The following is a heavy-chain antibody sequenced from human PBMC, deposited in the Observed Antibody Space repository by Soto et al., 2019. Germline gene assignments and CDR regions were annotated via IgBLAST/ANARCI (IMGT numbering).Heavy chain of an antibody. CDR1: GFTFSSYG. Sequence: QVQLVESGGGVVQPGRSLRLSCAASGFTFSSYGMHWVRQAPGKGLEWVAVIWYDGSNKYYADSVKGRFTISRDNSKNTLYLQMNSLRAEDTAVYYCARGRGGWGNPQTDAFDIWGQGTMVTVSS. D-gene: IGHD2-8*02. CDR2: IWYDGSNK. V-gene: IGHV3-33*01. CDR3: ARGRGGWGNPQTDAFDI. J-gene: IGHJ3*02.